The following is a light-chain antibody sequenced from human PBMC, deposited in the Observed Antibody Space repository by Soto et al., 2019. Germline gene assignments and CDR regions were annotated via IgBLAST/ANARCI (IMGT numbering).Light chain of an antibody. CDR1: QSVTNRY. CDR2: GAS. J-gene: IGKJ5*01. Sequence: ETVLAQSPGNLSLSPGERATLSRKAVQSVTNRYLAWYQQKPGQAPRLLFFGASIRDSGIPGRFSGSGSGTEFTLTITSLQSEDFAVYYCQLYNNWPPITFGQGTRLEI. V-gene: IGKV3D-15*01. CDR3: QLYNNWPPIT.